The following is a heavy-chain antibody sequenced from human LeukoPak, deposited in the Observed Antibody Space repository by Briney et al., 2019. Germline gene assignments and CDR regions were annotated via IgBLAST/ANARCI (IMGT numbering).Heavy chain of an antibody. J-gene: IGHJ4*02. CDR2: IYHSGST. V-gene: IGHV4-4*02. Sequence: SGTLSLTCAVSAGSISSGSWWNWVRQPPGKGLEWIGEIYHSGSTNYNPSLKSRVTISLDKSKNQFSLKLYSVTAADTAVYYCATEIQNIAGRVYWGQGTLVTVSS. CDR1: AGSISSGSW. CDR3: ATEIQNIAGRVY. D-gene: IGHD6-6*01.